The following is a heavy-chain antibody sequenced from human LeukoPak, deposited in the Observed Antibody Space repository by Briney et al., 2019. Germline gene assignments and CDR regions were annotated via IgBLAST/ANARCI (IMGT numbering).Heavy chain of an antibody. CDR1: GFSFSGHW. Sequence: GGSLRLSCTASGFSFSGHWMHWARQLPGKGLVWASRISPTGSTTSYADFVKGRFTVSRDNAKNTLYLQVNNLRAEDTAVYYCSRGPNSNWSGLDFWGQGTLLTVSS. J-gene: IGHJ4*02. CDR2: ISPTGSTT. D-gene: IGHD6-6*01. CDR3: SRGPNSNWSGLDF. V-gene: IGHV3-74*01.